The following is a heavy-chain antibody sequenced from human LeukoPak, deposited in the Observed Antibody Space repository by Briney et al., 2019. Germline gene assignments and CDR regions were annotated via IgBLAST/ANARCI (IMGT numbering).Heavy chain of an antibody. V-gene: IGHV4-61*02. CDR3: ARGDDDGDHRGLHWFDP. CDR1: GGSITRGTSY. J-gene: IGHJ5*02. Sequence: SQTLSLTCTVSGGSITRGTSYWSWIRQPGGKGLEWIVRIYHSGSTNYNPSLKSRVTISVDTSKNQFSLKLSSVTAADTAVYYCARGDDDGDHRGLHWFDPWGRGTLVTVSS. D-gene: IGHD4-17*01. CDR2: IYHSGST.